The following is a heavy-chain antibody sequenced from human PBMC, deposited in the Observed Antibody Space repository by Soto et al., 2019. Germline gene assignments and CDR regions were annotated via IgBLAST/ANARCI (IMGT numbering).Heavy chain of an antibody. J-gene: IGHJ4*02. Sequence: QVQLVQSGAEVKKPGSSVKVSCKASGGTFSSFAISWVRQAPGQGLEWMGGIIPIFGTTNYAQKFQGRVTLTADESTSTAYMEVTTLRSEDTAVYYCARDRDHTYDYWGQGPLVTVSS. CDR3: ARDRDHTYDY. CDR1: GGTFSSFA. V-gene: IGHV1-69*01. CDR2: IIPIFGTT.